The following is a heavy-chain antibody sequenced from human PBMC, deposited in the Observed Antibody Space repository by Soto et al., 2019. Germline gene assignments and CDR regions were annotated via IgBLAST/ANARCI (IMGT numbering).Heavy chain of an antibody. V-gene: IGHV3-11*01. Sequence: PGGSLRLSCAASGFRFSDHYMTWIRQAPGKGLEWVSKISSGGTSTYYADSVKGRFTVSRDNAKNSLYLQMNSLRTEDTAVYYCAGDPYYYGSAFWGQGTLGTVSS. CDR1: GFRFSDHY. J-gene: IGHJ4*02. D-gene: IGHD3-10*01. CDR2: ISSGGTST. CDR3: AGDPYYYGSAF.